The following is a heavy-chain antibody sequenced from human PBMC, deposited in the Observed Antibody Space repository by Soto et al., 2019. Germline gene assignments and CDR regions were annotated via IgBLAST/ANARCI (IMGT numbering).Heavy chain of an antibody. CDR2: INHSGST. CDR3: ARGVAVAGTPAFDI. V-gene: IGHV4-34*01. J-gene: IGHJ3*02. D-gene: IGHD6-19*01. CDR1: GGSFSGYY. Sequence: SETLSLTCAVYGGSFSGYYWSWIRQPPGKGLEWIGEINHSGSTNYNPSLKSRVTISVDTSKNQFSLKLSSVTAADTAVYYCARGVAVAGTPAFDIWVQGTMVTVSS.